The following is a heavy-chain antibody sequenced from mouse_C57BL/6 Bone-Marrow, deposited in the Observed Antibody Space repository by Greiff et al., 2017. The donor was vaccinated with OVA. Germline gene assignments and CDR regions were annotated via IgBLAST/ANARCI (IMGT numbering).Heavy chain of an antibody. CDR1: GYTFTSYG. Sequence: QVQLQQSGAELARPGASVKLSCKASGYTFTSYGISWVKQRTGQGLEWIGEIDPRSGNTYYNEKFKGKATLTADKSSSTAYMELRSLTSEDSAVYFCARECIGVSVFDYWGQGTIVTVSS. V-gene: IGHV1-81*01. CDR3: ARECIGVSVFDY. D-gene: IGHD6-5*01. J-gene: IGHJ2*01. CDR2: IDPRSGNT.